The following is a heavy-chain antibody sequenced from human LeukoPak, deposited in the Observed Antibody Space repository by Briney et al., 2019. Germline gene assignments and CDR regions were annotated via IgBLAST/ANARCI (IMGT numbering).Heavy chain of an antibody. CDR1: GYTFTSYG. Sequence: GASVKVSCKASGYTFTSYGISWVRQAPGQGLEWMGWISAYNGNTNYAQKLKGRVTMTTDTSTSTAYMELRSLRSDDTAVYYCARDVHPGYSYGFDCFDYWGQGTLVTVSS. CDR3: ARDVHPGYSYGFDCFDY. CDR2: ISAYNGNT. D-gene: IGHD5-18*01. J-gene: IGHJ4*02. V-gene: IGHV1-18*01.